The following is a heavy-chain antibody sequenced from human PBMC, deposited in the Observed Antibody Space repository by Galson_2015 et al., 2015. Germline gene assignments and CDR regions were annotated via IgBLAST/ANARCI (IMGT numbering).Heavy chain of an antibody. D-gene: IGHD3-9*01. CDR2: ISSSSSYI. J-gene: IGHJ4*02. CDR3: ARDLPGGDYDILTGFFDY. CDR1: GFTFSSYS. V-gene: IGHV3-21*01. Sequence: SLRLSCAASGFTFSSYSMNWVRQAPGKGLEWVSSISSSSSYIYYADSVKGRFTISRDNAKNSLYLQMNSLRAEDTAVYYYARDLPGGDYDILTGFFDYWGQGTLVTVSS.